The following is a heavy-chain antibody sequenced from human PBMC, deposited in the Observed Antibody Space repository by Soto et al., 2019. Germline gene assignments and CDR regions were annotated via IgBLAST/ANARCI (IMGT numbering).Heavy chain of an antibody. Sequence: SETLSLTCTVSGGSISSSSYYWGWIRQPPGKGLEWIGSIYYSGSTYYNPSLKSRVTISVDTSKNQFSLKLSSVTAADTAVYYWAGWGPNIVVVPAAMWGQGTLVTVSS. CDR3: AGWGPNIVVVPAAM. D-gene: IGHD2-2*01. J-gene: IGHJ4*02. V-gene: IGHV4-39*01. CDR1: GGSISSSSYY. CDR2: IYYSGST.